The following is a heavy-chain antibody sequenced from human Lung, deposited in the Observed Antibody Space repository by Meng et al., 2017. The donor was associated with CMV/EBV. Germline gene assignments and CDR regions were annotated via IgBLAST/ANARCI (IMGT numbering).Heavy chain of an antibody. Sequence: CKASGDNFNNYYVRWVRQAPGHGLEWMGISNARGGTTTYAQKFQGRVTMTRDTSTSTLYMELSSLRSEDTAVYYCAKSYYGSYESLDDWGQGTLVTVSS. D-gene: IGHD3-10*01. V-gene: IGHV1-46*02. CDR3: AKSYYGSYESLDD. CDR1: GDNFNNYY. J-gene: IGHJ4*02. CDR2: SNARGGTT.